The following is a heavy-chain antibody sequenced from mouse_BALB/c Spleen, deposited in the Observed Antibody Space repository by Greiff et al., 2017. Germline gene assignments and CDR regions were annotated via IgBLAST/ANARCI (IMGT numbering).Heavy chain of an antibody. CDR2: IYPGSGST. CDR3: TRYYGSRYAMDY. CDR1: GYTFTSYW. D-gene: IGHD1-1*01. Sequence: LQQPGSELVRPGASVKLSCKASGYTFTSYWMHWVKQRPGQGLEWIGNIYPGSGSTNYHEKFKSKATLTVDTSSSTAYMQLSSLTSEDSAVYYCTRYYGSRYAMDYWGQGTSVTVSS. J-gene: IGHJ4*01. V-gene: IGHV1S22*01.